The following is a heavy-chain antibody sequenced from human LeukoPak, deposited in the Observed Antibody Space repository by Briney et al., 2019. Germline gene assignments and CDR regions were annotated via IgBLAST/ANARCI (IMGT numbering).Heavy chain of an antibody. J-gene: IGHJ4*02. Sequence: SETLSLTCTVSGGSISNYYWSWIRQPAGKGLEWIGRIYTSGSTNYNPSLKSRVTISVDMSKNQFSLKLSSVTAADTAVYYCARGPYYYDSSGYWFDYWGQGTLVTVSS. CDR2: IYTSGST. CDR3: ARGPYYYDSSGYWFDY. CDR1: GGSISNYY. D-gene: IGHD3-22*01. V-gene: IGHV4-4*07.